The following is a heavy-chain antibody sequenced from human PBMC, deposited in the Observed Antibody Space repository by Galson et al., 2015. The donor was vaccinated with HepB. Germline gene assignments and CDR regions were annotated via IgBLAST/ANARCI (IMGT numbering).Heavy chain of an antibody. V-gene: IGHV3-21*01. D-gene: IGHD3-22*01. Sequence: SLRLSCAASGFTFSSYSMNWARQAPGKGLEWVSSISSSSSYIYYADSVKGRFTISRDNAKNSLYLQMNSLRAEDTAVYYCARTYYYDSSGYSNWFDPWGQGTLVTVSS. CDR2: ISSSSSYI. CDR3: ARTYYYDSSGYSNWFDP. J-gene: IGHJ5*02. CDR1: GFTFSSYS.